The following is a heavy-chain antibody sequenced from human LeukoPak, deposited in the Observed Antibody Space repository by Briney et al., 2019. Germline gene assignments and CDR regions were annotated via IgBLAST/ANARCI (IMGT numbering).Heavy chain of an antibody. V-gene: IGHV3-23*01. D-gene: IGHD4-17*01. J-gene: IGHJ4*02. CDR1: GFTFSSYW. CDR3: AKGFYGDYVPLVY. Sequence: GGSLRLSCAASGFTFSSYWMHWVRQAPGKGLEWVSAISGSGGSTYYADSVKGRFTISRDNSKNTLYLQMNSLRAEDTAVYYCAKGFYGDYVPLVYWGQGTLVTVSS. CDR2: ISGSGGST.